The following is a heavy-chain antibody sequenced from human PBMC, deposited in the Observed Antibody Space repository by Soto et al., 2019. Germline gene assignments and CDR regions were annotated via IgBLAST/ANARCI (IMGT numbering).Heavy chain of an antibody. D-gene: IGHD3-22*01. V-gene: IGHV1-69*13. Sequence: ASVKVSCKASGGTFSSYAISWVRQAPGQGLEWMGGIIPIFGTANYAQKFQGRVTITADESTSTAYMELSSLRSEDTAVYYCARALQLDSSGYYPGYFDYWGQGTLVTVSS. CDR1: GGTFSSYA. CDR3: ARALQLDSSGYYPGYFDY. CDR2: IIPIFGTA. J-gene: IGHJ4*02.